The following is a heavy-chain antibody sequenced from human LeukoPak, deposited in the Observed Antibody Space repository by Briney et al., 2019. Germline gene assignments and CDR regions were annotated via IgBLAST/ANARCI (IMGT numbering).Heavy chain of an antibody. V-gene: IGHV3-30-3*01. CDR1: GFTFSSYA. CDR2: ISYDGSNK. J-gene: IGHJ4*02. D-gene: IGHD5-18*01. CDR3: ASPAVDTAMVKDVGDY. Sequence: GGSLRLSCAASGFTFSSYAMHWVRQAPGKGLEWVAVISYDGSNKYYADSVKGRFTISRDNSKNTLYLQMNSLRAEDTAVYYCASPAVDTAMVKDVGDYWGQGTLVTVSS.